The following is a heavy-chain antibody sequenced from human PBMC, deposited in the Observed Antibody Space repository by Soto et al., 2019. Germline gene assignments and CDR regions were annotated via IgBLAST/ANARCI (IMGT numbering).Heavy chain of an antibody. J-gene: IGHJ4*02. CDR2: ISGSGGST. CDR3: ATLGRAAIDFDY. D-gene: IGHD2-2*01. CDR1: GFSSRRYS. V-gene: IGHV3-23*01. Sequence: GGPLRLTCADSGFSSRRYSMSCVRQAPGKGLEWVSAISGSGGSTYYADSVKGRFTISRDNSKNTLYLQMNSLRAEDTAVYYCATLGRAAIDFDYWGQGTLATVSS.